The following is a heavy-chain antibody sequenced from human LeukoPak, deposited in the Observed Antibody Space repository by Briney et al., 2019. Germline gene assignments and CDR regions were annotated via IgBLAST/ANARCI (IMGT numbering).Heavy chain of an antibody. D-gene: IGHD1-1*01. V-gene: IGHV4-38-2*02. Sequence: SGTLSLTCTVSGYSMSSGYYWGWIRQPPGKGLEWIGSIYHSGTTYYNPSLKSRVTISVDTSKNQFSLKLSSVTAADTAVYYCTREEGGTTVDYWGQGTLVTVSS. CDR3: TREEGGTTVDY. J-gene: IGHJ4*02. CDR1: GYSMSSGYY. CDR2: IYHSGTT.